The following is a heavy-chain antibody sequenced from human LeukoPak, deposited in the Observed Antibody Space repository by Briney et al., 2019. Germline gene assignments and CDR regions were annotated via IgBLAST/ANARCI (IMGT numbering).Heavy chain of an antibody. CDR2: IYPSGST. CDR1: GDSISNSRHY. J-gene: IGHJ4*02. Sequence: SETLSLTCTVSGDSISNSRHYWSWIRQPAGKGLEWIGRIYPSGSTNYNPSLKSRVTISLDTSKNQFSLILRSVTATDTAMYYCARDGVVTMELDYWGQGTLVTVSS. CDR3: ARDGVVTMELDY. V-gene: IGHV4-61*02. D-gene: IGHD4/OR15-4a*01.